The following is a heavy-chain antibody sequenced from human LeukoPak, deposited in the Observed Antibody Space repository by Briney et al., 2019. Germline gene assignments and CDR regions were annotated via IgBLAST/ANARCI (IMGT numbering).Heavy chain of an antibody. CDR3: AKGALLLWFGELFA. J-gene: IGHJ5*02. CDR2: ISWNSGSI. D-gene: IGHD3-10*01. Sequence: GRSLRLSCAASGFTFDDYAMHWVRQAPGKGLEWVSGISWNSGSIGYADSVKGRFTISRDNAKNSLYLQMNSLRAEDTALYYCAKGALLLWFGELFAWGQGTLVTVSS. CDR1: GFTFDDYA. V-gene: IGHV3-9*01.